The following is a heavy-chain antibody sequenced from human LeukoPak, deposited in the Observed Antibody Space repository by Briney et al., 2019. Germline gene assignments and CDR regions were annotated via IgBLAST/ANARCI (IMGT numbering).Heavy chain of an antibody. D-gene: IGHD6-6*01. J-gene: IGHJ4*02. Sequence: GGSLRLSCAASGFTFDDYAMHWVRQAPGKGLEWVSGISWNSGSIVYADSVKGRFTISRDNAKNSLYLQMNSLRGEDMALYYCAKGLVGSSIADFFDYWGQGILVTVSS. CDR2: ISWNSGSI. CDR3: AKGLVGSSIADFFDY. V-gene: IGHV3-9*03. CDR1: GFTFDDYA.